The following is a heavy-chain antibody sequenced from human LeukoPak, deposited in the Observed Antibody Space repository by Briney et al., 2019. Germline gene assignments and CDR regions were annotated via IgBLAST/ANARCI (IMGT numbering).Heavy chain of an antibody. V-gene: IGHV3-48*02. CDR3: ARDWLDSGF. Sequence: PGGSLRLSCAASGFTSSSSIMNWVRQAPGKGLEWVSYITSSSSTKYYADSVKGRFTISRDNAKNSLYLQMNSLRDEDTAVYYCARDWLDSGFWGQGTLVTVSS. J-gene: IGHJ4*02. D-gene: IGHD3-10*01. CDR2: ITSSSSTK. CDR1: GFTSSSSI.